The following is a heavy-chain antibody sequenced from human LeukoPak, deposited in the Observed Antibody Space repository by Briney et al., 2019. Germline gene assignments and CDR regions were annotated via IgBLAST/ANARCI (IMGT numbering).Heavy chain of an antibody. D-gene: IGHD4-23*01. V-gene: IGHV3-53*01. CDR1: GFTVSSIY. Sequence: PGGSLRLSCVVSGFTVSSIYMSWVRQAPGKGLEWVSVIYSGGSTYYADSVKGRFTISRDNSKNTLYLQMNSLRAEDTAVYYCAIGGNVDYWGQGTLVTVSS. J-gene: IGHJ4*02. CDR3: AIGGNVDY. CDR2: IYSGGST.